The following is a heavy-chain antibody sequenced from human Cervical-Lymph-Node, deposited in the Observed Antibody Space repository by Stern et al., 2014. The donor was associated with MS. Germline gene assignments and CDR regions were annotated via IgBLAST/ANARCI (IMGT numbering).Heavy chain of an antibody. V-gene: IGHV3-33*01. D-gene: IGHD1-7*01. J-gene: IGHJ4*02. CDR1: GFTFSNYG. Sequence: QVQLVESGGGVVPPGRSLRLSCAASGFTFSNYGMHWVRQAPGKGLEWLPVIWYDGNKKYYADSVKGRFTISRDNSKNTLFLQMSSLTAEDTALYYCARGNWNYEGMGYWGQGTLVTVSS. CDR3: ARGNWNYEGMGY. CDR2: IWYDGNKK.